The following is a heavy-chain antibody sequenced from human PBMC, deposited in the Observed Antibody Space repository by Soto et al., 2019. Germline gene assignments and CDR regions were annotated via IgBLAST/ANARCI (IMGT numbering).Heavy chain of an antibody. CDR3: ARQNYYDSSGYYYDAFDI. Sequence: SETLSLTCTVSGGSISSSSYYWGWIRQPPGKGLEWIGSIYYSGSTYYNPSLKSRVTISVDTSKNQFSLKLSSVTAADTAVYYCARQNYYDSSGYYYDAFDIWGQGTMVTVSS. V-gene: IGHV4-39*01. D-gene: IGHD3-22*01. CDR1: GGSISSSSYY. J-gene: IGHJ3*02. CDR2: IYYSGST.